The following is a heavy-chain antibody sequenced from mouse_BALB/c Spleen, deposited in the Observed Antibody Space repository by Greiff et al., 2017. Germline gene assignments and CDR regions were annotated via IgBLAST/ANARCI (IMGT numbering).Heavy chain of an antibody. J-gene: IGHJ2*01. CDR3: AREYGNYFDY. Sequence: DVHLVESGGGLVQPGGSRKLSCAASGFTFSSFGMHWVRQAPEKGLEWVAYISSGSSTIYYADTVKGRFTISRDNPKNTLFLQMTSLRSEDTAMYYCAREYGNYFDYWGQGTTLTVSS. CDR2: ISSGSSTI. CDR1: GFTFSSFG. V-gene: IGHV5-17*02. D-gene: IGHD2-10*02.